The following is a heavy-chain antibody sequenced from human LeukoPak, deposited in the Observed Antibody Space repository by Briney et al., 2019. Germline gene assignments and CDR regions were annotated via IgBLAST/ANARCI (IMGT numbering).Heavy chain of an antibody. D-gene: IGHD3-10*01. CDR1: GRSISSGGYC. CDR3: ARDCYYYGSGSYYYGMDV. J-gene: IGHJ6*04. CDR2: IYYSGST. Sequence: PAETLSLTCTVSGRSISSGGYCWGWLRQHPGKGLEWIGYIYYSGSTYYHPSLKCRFTISVDTSKNQFSLKLSSVTAADTAVYYCARDCYYYGSGSYYYGMDVWGKGTTVTVSS. V-gene: IGHV4-31*03.